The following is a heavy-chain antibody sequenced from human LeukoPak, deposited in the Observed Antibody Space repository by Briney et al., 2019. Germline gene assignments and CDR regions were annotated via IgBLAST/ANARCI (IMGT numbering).Heavy chain of an antibody. D-gene: IGHD3-10*01. J-gene: IGHJ5*02. Sequence: ASVKVSCKASSSTFTTYSFSWVRQAPGQGLEWMGWISVYNGNTNYAHKFQGRVTMTTDTSTSTVYMELRTLRSDDTAVYYCAKDNRWFGELLSNWFDPWGQGTLVTVSS. V-gene: IGHV1-18*01. CDR1: SSTFTTYS. CDR2: ISVYNGNT. CDR3: AKDNRWFGELLSNWFDP.